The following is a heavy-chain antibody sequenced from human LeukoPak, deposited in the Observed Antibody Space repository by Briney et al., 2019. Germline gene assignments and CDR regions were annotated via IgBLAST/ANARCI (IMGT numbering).Heavy chain of an antibody. J-gene: IGHJ4*02. D-gene: IGHD3-22*01. CDR1: GYTFTSYG. V-gene: IGHV1-18*01. Sequence: GASVKLSCKASGYTFTSYGISWGRQAPGQGLEWMGWISAYNGNTNYAQKLQGRVTMTTDTSTSTAYMELRSLRSDDTAVYYCARFWGSDYYDSSGYLDYWGQGTLVTVSS. CDR2: ISAYNGNT. CDR3: ARFWGSDYYDSSGYLDY.